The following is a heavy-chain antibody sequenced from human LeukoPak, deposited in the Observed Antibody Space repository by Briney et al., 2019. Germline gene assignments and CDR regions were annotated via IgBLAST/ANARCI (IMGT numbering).Heavy chain of an antibody. CDR2: INHSGST. CDR1: GGSFSGYY. CDR3: GRVSMTGYYRSFDY. D-gene: IGHD3-9*01. J-gene: IGHJ4*02. V-gene: IGHV4-34*01. Sequence: SETLSLTCAVYGGSFSGYYWSWIRQPPGKGLEWIGEINHSGSTNYNPSLKSRVTISVDTSKNQFSLKLSSVTAADQAVYYCGRVSMTGYYRSFDYWGQGTLVTVSS.